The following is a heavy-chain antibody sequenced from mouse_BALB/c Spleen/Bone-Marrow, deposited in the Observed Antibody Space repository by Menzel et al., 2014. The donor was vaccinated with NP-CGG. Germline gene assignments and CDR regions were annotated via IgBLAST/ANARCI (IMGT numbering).Heavy chain of an antibody. CDR2: IRLKSNNYAT. D-gene: IGHD2-1*01. J-gene: IGHJ4*01. V-gene: IGHV6-6*02. Sequence: EVMLVESGGGLVQPGGSMKLSCVASGFTFXNYWMNWVRQSPEKGLEWVAEIRLKSNNYATHYAESVKGRFTISRDDSKSSVYLQMNNLRAEGTGIYYCTRGIYYGNFYAMDYWGQGISVTVSS. CDR1: GFTFXNYW. CDR3: TRGIYYGNFYAMDY.